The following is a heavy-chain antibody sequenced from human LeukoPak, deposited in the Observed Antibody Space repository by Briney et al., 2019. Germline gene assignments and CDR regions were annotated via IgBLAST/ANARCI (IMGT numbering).Heavy chain of an antibody. CDR1: GGSISTSNYY. D-gene: IGHD5-12*01. CDR3: ARDGYSGNDGL. V-gene: IGHV4-39*07. J-gene: IGHJ4*02. CDR2: IFYSGST. Sequence: SETLSLTCTASGGSISTSNYYWGWIRQPPGKGLEWIGNIFYSGSTYYNPSLRSRVTISVDTSKNQFSLKLSSVTAADTAVYYCARDGYSGNDGLWGQGTLVTVSS.